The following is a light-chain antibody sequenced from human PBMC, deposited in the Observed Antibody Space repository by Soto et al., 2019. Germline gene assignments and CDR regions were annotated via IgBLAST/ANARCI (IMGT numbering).Light chain of an antibody. J-gene: IGKJ1*01. CDR1: QTIDNK. CDR3: QQYKDWRT. V-gene: IGKV3-15*01. CDR2: GAS. Sequence: IVMTQSPATLSVSPGERATLSCRASQTIDNKLAWYQQRPGQAPRLLIYGASIRATGTPARFSGSGSGTEFTLTTSGLQSEDFGVYYCQQYKDWRTFGQGTNVDIK.